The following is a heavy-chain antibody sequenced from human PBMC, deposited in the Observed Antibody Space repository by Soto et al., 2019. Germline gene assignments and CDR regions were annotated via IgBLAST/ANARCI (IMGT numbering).Heavy chain of an antibody. V-gene: IGHV4-59*12. Sequence: SETLSLTCTVSGGSISSYYWNWIRQPPGKGLEWIGYIYSSGAANYNPSLNSRVTMSVDTSKNPFSLKLSSVTAADTALYFCARPIRPGDTSGAFHIWGQGTIVTVSS. CDR1: GGSISSYY. CDR3: ARPIRPGDTSGAFHI. D-gene: IGHD6-19*01. J-gene: IGHJ3*02. CDR2: IYSSGAA.